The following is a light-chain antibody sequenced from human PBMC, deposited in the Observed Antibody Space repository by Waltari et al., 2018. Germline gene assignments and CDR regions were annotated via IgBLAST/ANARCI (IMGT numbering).Light chain of an antibody. V-gene: IGKV1-5*03. CDR1: QSISKW. J-gene: IGKJ4*01. CDR2: KAS. Sequence: DIQMTQSPSTLSASVGDRVIFSCRASQSISKWLAWYQQKPGKSPKLLIYKASTLESGVPSRFSGSGSGTEFTLTISSLQPEDFATYFCQQYNSYSLLSFGGGTKVEIK. CDR3: QQYNSYSLLS.